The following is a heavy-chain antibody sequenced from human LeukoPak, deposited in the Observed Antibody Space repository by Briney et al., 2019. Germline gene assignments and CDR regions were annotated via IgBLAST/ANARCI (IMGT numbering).Heavy chain of an antibody. CDR1: GFTFSSYW. Sequence: GGSLRLSCAASGFTFSSYWMSWVRQAPGKGLEWVANIKQDGSEKYYVDSVKGRFTISRDNAKNSLYLQMNSLRAEDTAVYYCARDGAITMVRGVITPYYYYYGMDVWGQGTTVTVSS. D-gene: IGHD3-10*01. J-gene: IGHJ6*02. V-gene: IGHV3-7*01. CDR3: ARDGAITMVRGVITPYYYYYGMDV. CDR2: IKQDGSEK.